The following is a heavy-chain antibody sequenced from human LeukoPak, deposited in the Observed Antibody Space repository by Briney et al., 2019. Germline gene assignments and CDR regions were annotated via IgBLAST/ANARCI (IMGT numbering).Heavy chain of an antibody. CDR2: IYSGGST. D-gene: IGHD1-26*01. J-gene: IGHJ3*02. CDR3: ARKKWEHEAFDI. CDR1: EFTVGSNY. V-gene: IGHV3-53*01. Sequence: GGSLRLSCAASEFTVGSNYMSWVRQAPGKGLEWVSVIYSGGSTYYADSVKGRFTISRDNSKNTLYLQMNSLRAEDTAVYYCARKKWEHEAFDIWGQGTMVTVSS.